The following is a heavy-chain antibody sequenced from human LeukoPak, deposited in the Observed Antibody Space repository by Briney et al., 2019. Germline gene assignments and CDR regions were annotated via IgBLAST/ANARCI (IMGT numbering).Heavy chain of an antibody. CDR2: ISSSSGTI. Sequence: PGRSLRLSCAASGFTVSTYSMNWVRQAPGKGREWISYISSSSGTINYADSVKGRFTISRDNAKNSMYLQMNGLRDEDTAIYYCAREGITAAGTVFDLDYWGRGTLVSVS. CDR1: GFTVSTYS. D-gene: IGHD6-13*01. V-gene: IGHV3-48*02. CDR3: AREGITAAGTVFDLDY. J-gene: IGHJ4*02.